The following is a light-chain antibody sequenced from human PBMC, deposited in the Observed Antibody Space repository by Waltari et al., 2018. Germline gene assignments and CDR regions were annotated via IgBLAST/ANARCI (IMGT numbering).Light chain of an antibody. CDR1: QSVSSF. Sequence: EVVLTQCPGTLSLSPGERATLACRASQSVSSFLAWYQQKPGQAPRLLIYHAANRTTGIPDRFSGSGSGTDLSLTISRLEPEDFAVYYCQNHERLPATFGQGTKVEI. J-gene: IGKJ1*01. CDR2: HAA. CDR3: QNHERLPAT. V-gene: IGKV3-20*01.